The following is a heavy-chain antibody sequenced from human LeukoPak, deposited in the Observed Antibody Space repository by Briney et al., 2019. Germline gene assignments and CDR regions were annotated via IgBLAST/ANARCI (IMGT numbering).Heavy chain of an antibody. D-gene: IGHD3-10*01. CDR2: IRYDGSNK. Sequence: PGGSLRLSCAASRFTFSDYYMSWIRQAPGKGLEWVAFIRYDGSNKYYADSVKGRFTISRDNSKNTLYLQMNSLRAEDTAVYYCAKHGSGSYLTSHFDYWGQGTLVTVSS. J-gene: IGHJ4*02. CDR1: RFTFSDYY. V-gene: IGHV3-30*02. CDR3: AKHGSGSYLTSHFDY.